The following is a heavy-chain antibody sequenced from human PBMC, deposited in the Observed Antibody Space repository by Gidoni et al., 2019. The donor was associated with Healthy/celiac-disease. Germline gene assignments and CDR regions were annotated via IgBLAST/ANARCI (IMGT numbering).Heavy chain of an antibody. J-gene: IGHJ6*02. CDR1: GYTFTSYD. CDR3: ARVGDCTNGVCFKGPLGDYYYGMDV. V-gene: IGHV1-8*01. Sequence: QVQLVQSGAEVKKPGASVKVSCKASGYTFTSYDINWVRQATGQGLGWMGWMNPTSGTTGYAQKFQGRVTMTRNTSISTAYMGLSSLRSEDTAVYYCARVGDCTNGVCFKGPLGDYYYGMDVWGQGTTVTVSS. D-gene: IGHD2-8*01. CDR2: MNPTSGTT.